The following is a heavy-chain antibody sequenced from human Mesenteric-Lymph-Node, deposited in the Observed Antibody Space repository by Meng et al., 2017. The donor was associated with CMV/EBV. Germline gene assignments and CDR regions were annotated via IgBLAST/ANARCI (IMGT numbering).Heavy chain of an antibody. CDR1: GFSLSTSGVG. CDR2: IYWNDDK. V-gene: IGHV2-5*01. J-gene: IGHJ4*02. Sequence: CTFSGFSLSTSGVGVGWIRQPPGKALEWLALIYWNDDKRYNPSLKSRLTITKDTSKNHVVLTMTNMDPVDTATYYCAHRVTSPSPLDYWGQGTLVTSPQ. CDR3: AHRVTSPSPLDY.